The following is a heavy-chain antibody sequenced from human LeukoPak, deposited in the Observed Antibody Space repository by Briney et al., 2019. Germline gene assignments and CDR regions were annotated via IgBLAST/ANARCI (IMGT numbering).Heavy chain of an antibody. V-gene: IGHV4-34*01. Sequence: SETLSLTCAVYGGSFSGYYWSWIRQPPGKGLEWIGSIYYGGSTYYNPSLKSRVTISVDTSKNQFSLKLSSVTAADTAVYYCARQGYYYGVDVWGQGTTVTVSS. CDR3: ARQGYYYGVDV. CDR1: GGSFSGYY. J-gene: IGHJ6*02. CDR2: IYYGGST.